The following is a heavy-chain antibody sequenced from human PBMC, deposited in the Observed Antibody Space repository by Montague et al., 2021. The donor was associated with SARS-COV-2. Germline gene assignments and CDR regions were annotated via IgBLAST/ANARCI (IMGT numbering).Heavy chain of an antibody. CDR3: AHSRYYYYDSSGYRVYYFDY. V-gene: IGHV2-5*02. D-gene: IGHD3-22*01. J-gene: IGHJ4*02. CDR1: GFSLSTSGVG. Sequence: PALVTPTQTLTLTCTFSGFSLSTSGVGVGWIRQPPGKALEWLALIYWDDDKRYSPSLKSRLTITKDTSKNQVVPTMTNMDPVDTATYYCAHSRYYYYDSSGYRVYYFDYWGQGTLVTVSS. CDR2: IYWDDDK.